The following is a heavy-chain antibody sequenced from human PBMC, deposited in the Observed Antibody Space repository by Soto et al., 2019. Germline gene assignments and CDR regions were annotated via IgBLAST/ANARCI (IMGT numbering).Heavy chain of an antibody. V-gene: IGHV2-5*01. CDR1: GFSLRTSGVG. D-gene: IGHD6-19*01. CDR3: AKSGSSGWYGWFDP. CDR2: IYWNDDK. Sequence: SGPTLVNPTQTLTLTCIFSGFSLRTSGVGVGWIRQPPGKALEWLGFIYWNDDKRYSPSLKSRLAITKDTSKNQVVLTMTNMDPVDTATYYCAKSGSSGWYGWFDPWGQGTLVTVSS. J-gene: IGHJ5*02.